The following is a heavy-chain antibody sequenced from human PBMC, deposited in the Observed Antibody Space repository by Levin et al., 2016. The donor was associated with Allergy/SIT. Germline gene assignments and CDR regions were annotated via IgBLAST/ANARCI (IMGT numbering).Heavy chain of an antibody. V-gene: IGHV4-61*01. J-gene: IGHJ3*02. CDR2: IYYNVAT. Sequence: SETLSLTCTVSGGSVSSATCYWSWIRQPPGKGLEWIGYIYYNVATHYNPSLKSRVTISIDTSKNQFSLKLTSVTAADTAVYYCARDLAGYQGTLDIWGQGTMVTVSS. D-gene: IGHD2-15*01. CDR3: ARDLAGYQGTLDI. CDR1: GGSVSSATCY.